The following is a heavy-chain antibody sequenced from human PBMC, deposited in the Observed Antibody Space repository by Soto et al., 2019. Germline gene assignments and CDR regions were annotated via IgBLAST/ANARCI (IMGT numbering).Heavy chain of an antibody. V-gene: IGHV3-30*18. D-gene: IGHD6-19*01. J-gene: IGHJ4*02. CDR2: ISYDGSSK. CDR1: GFTFSTYG. CDR3: AKDRLYTSGWPSVCDY. Sequence: GGSLRLSCAASGFTFSTYGMHWVRQAPGKGLEWVAVISYDGSSKNYADSVKGRFTISRDNSKNTLYLQLNSLRAEDTAVYYCAKDRLYTSGWPSVCDYWGQGTLVTVSS.